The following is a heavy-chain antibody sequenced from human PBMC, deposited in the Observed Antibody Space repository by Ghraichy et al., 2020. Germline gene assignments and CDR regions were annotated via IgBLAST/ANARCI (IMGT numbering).Heavy chain of an antibody. Sequence: GGSLRLSCAASGLTFSNYAMTWVRQAPGQGLEWVSGIGASGGATYYADSVKGRFTISRDNSKNTLYLQMNSLRAEDTAIYYCAKAWGYCSGGTCPSYNWFDPWGQGTLVTVSS. V-gene: IGHV3-23*01. J-gene: IGHJ5*02. CDR3: AKAWGYCSGGTCPSYNWFDP. CDR2: IGASGGAT. D-gene: IGHD2-15*01. CDR1: GLTFSNYA.